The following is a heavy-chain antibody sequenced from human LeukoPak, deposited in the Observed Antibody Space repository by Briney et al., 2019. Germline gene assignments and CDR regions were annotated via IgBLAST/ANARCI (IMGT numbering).Heavy chain of an antibody. CDR1: GFTFSSYS. J-gene: IGHJ6*02. CDR3: ARDRGASYGMDV. Sequence: GALRLSCAASGFTFSSYSMNWVRQAPGKGLEWVSHISSTSSYIYYADSVKGRFTISRDDAKNSLFLQMNSLRAEDTAVYYCARDRGASYGMDVWGQGTTVTVSS. CDR2: ISSTSSYI. V-gene: IGHV3-21*01. D-gene: IGHD1-26*01.